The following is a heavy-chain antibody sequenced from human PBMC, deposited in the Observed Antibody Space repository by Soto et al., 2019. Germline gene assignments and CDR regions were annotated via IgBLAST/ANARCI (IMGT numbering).Heavy chain of an antibody. CDR2: IYHSGST. J-gene: IGHJ6*02. CDR3: ARVAGRITIFGAATGHDYGMDV. CDR1: GGSISSSNW. V-gene: IGHV4-4*02. D-gene: IGHD3-3*01. Sequence: PSETLSLTCAVSGGSISSSNWWSWVRQPPGKGLEWIGEIYHSGSTNYNPSLKSRVTISVDKSKNQFSLKLSSVTAADTAVYYCARVAGRITIFGAATGHDYGMDVWGQGTTVTVYS.